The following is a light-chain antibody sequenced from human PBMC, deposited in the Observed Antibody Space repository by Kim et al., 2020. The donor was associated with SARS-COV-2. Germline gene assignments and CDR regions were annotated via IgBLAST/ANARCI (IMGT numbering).Light chain of an antibody. J-gene: IGKJ1*01. CDR2: GAS. CDR3: QQYGSSSWT. V-gene: IGKV3-20*01. Sequence: SPGERATLYCRASQSVSSSYLAWYQQKPGQAPRLLIYGASSRATGIPDRFSGSGSGTDFTLTISRLEPEDFAVYYCQQYGSSSWTFGQGTKVEIK. CDR1: QSVSSSY.